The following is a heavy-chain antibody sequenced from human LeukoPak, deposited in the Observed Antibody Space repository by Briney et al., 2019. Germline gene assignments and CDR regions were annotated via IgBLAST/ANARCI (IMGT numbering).Heavy chain of an antibody. D-gene: IGHD3-22*01. J-gene: IGHJ4*02. CDR2: IYTSGST. CDR1: GGSISSYY. V-gene: IGHV4-4*07. CDR3: ASGGIYYESTYSDY. Sequence: SETLSLTCTVSGGSISSYYWSWIRQPAGKGLEWIGRIYTSGSTNYNPSLKSRVTMSVDTSKNQFSLKLSSVTAADTAVYYCASGGIYYESTYSDYWGQGTLVTVSS.